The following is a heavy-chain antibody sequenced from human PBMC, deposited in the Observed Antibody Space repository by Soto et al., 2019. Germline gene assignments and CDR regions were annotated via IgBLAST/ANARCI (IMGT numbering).Heavy chain of an antibody. D-gene: IGHD2-2*01. CDR3: ARSSTSANYYDY. V-gene: IGHV4-31*03. CDR1: GGSISSGGYY. J-gene: IGHJ4*02. Sequence: SETLSLTCTVSGGSISSGGYYWSWIRQHPGKGLEWIGYIYYSGSTYYNPSLKSRVTISVDTSKNQFSLKLSSVTAADTAVYYCARSSTSANYYDYWGQGTLVTVS. CDR2: IYYSGST.